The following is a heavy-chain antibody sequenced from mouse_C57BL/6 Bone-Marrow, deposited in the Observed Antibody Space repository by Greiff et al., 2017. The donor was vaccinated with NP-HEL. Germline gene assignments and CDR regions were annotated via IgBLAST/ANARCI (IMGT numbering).Heavy chain of an antibody. CDR3: ARIGGRYYYGSSLYAMDY. CDR1: GFSLSTFGMG. Sequence: QVTLKVSGPGILQPSQTLSLTCSFSGFSLSTFGMGVGWIRQPSGKGLEWLAHIWWDDDKYYNPALKSRLTISKDTSKNQVSLKIDNVDTAHTATYYCARIGGRYYYGSSLYAMDYWGQGTSVTVSS. CDR2: IWWDDDK. D-gene: IGHD1-1*01. V-gene: IGHV8-8*01. J-gene: IGHJ4*01.